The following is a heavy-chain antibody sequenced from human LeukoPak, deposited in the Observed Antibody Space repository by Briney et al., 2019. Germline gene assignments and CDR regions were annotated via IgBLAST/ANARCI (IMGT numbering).Heavy chain of an antibody. CDR1: GGSISITRYY. CDR3: ARGPPDCSSTSCYAFDAFDI. Sequence: PSETLSLTCTVSGGSISITRYYWGWIRQPPGKGLEWIASMYSSGTTYYNPSLKSRVTIPVDTSKNQFSLKLSSVTAADTAVYYCARGPPDCSSTSCYAFDAFDIWGQGTMVTVSS. V-gene: IGHV4-39*07. CDR2: MYSSGTT. J-gene: IGHJ3*02. D-gene: IGHD2-2*01.